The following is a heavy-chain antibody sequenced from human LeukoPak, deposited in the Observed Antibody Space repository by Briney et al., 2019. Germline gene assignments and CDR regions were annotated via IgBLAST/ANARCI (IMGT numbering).Heavy chain of an antibody. Sequence: SETLSLTCTVSGGSISSYYWSWIRQPPGKGLEWIGYIYYSGSTNYNPSLKSRVTISVDTSKNQFSLKLSSVTAADTAVYYCARARIQIAAAGTISTGYFDYWGQGTLVTVSS. V-gene: IGHV4-59*01. D-gene: IGHD6-13*01. CDR3: ARARIQIAAAGTISTGYFDY. CDR1: GGSISSYY. J-gene: IGHJ4*02. CDR2: IYYSGST.